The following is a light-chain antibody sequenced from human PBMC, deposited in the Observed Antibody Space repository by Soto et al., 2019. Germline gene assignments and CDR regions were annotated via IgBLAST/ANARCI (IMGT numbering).Light chain of an antibody. CDR3: MQALQTLWT. V-gene: IGKV2-28*01. J-gene: IGKJ1*01. CDR1: QSLLHSNGYNY. Sequence: DDVMTQLPLTLPVTLGQPASISCRCSQSLLHSNGYNYLDWYLQKPGQSPQLLIYLGSNRASGVPDRFSGSGPGTDFTLKISRVEAEDVGVYYCMQALQTLWTFGQGTKVDIK. CDR2: LGS.